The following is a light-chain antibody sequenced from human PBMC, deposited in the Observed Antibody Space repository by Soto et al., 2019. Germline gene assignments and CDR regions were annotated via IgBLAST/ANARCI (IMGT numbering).Light chain of an antibody. V-gene: IGKV1-33*01. CDR2: DAS. J-gene: IGKJ5*01. Sequence: DIQMTQSPSSLSASLGDRVTITCQASHDIDKFLNWYQQKPGKAPKLLIDDASNLAAGVPSRFSGSGSGTDFTFTISSLRPEDVATYYCQQYYDLPITFSQGTRLHVK. CDR3: QQYYDLPIT. CDR1: HDIDKF.